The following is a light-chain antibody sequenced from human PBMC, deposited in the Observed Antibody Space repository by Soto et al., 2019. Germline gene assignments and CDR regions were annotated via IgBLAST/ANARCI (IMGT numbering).Light chain of an antibody. V-gene: IGKV4-1*01. Sequence: DIVMTQSPDSLAVSLGERATINCESSQSLLYRSNNKNRLAWYQQKPGQPPKLLIYWASTRESGVPDRFSGGGSGTDFTLTISSLQAEDVAVYYCQQYYSARTFGQGTKVDIK. CDR2: WAS. J-gene: IGKJ1*01. CDR3: QQYYSART. CDR1: QSLLYRSNNKNR.